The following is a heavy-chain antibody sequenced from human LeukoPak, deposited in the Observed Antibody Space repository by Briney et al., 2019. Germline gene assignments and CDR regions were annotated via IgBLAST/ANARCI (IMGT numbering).Heavy chain of an antibody. Sequence: PGGSLSLSCAASGFPFSGHWMRWVREAPGKGLEWVANINQGGSDKYYVDSVKGRFTISRDNANNLLYLQMNSLRGEDTAVYYCTRDRSRAEDDWGQGTLVTVSS. V-gene: IGHV3-7*01. J-gene: IGHJ4*02. D-gene: IGHD1-14*01. CDR1: GFPFSGHW. CDR2: INQGGSDK. CDR3: TRDRSRAEDD.